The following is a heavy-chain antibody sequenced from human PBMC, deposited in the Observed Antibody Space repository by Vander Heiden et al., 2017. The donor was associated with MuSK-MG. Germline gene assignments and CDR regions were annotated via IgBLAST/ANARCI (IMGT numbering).Heavy chain of an antibody. V-gene: IGHV4-39*01. Sequence: QLQLQESGPGLVKPSETLSLTCTVSGGSISSSSYYWGWIRKPPGKGLEWIGSIYYSGSTYYNPSLKSRVTISVDTSKNQFSLKLSSVTAADTAVYYCARTALSRYGPYYFDYWGQGTLVTVSS. CDR3: ARTALSRYGPYYFDY. D-gene: IGHD4-17*01. CDR1: GGSISSSSYY. CDR2: IYYSGST. J-gene: IGHJ4*02.